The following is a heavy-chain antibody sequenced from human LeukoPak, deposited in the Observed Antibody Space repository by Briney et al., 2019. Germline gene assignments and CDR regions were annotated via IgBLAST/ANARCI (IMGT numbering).Heavy chain of an antibody. Sequence: ASVKVSCKASGYSFTNYYLHWVRQAPGQGFEWMGIINPGGGSTTYAQKFQGRVTMTRDTSISTAYMELSRLRSDDTAVYYCARVPSVVISHFDYWGQGTLVTVSS. V-gene: IGHV1-46*01. CDR2: INPGGGST. CDR3: ARVPSVVISHFDY. CDR1: GYSFTNYY. J-gene: IGHJ4*02. D-gene: IGHD3-22*01.